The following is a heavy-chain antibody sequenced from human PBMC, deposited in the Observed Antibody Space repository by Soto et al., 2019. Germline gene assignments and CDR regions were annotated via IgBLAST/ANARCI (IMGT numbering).Heavy chain of an antibody. V-gene: IGHV4-31*03. D-gene: IGHD2-2*01. CDR1: GSSISSGGYY. J-gene: IGHJ4*02. Sequence: SETLSLTCTVSGSSISSGGYYWSWIRQHPGKGLEWIGYIYHSGSTYYNPSLKSRVTISVDTSKNQFSLKLSSVTAADTAVYYCARGSCSSTSCYVDYWGQGTLVTVSS. CDR3: ARGSCSSTSCYVDY. CDR2: IYHSGST.